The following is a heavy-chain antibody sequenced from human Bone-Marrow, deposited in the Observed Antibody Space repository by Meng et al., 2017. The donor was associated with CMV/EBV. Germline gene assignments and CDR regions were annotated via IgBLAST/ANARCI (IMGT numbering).Heavy chain of an antibody. J-gene: IGHJ6*02. CDR2: IISIFGTA. CDR1: GGTFSSYA. D-gene: IGHD1-14*01. CDR3: ARGWEPYYYYYGMDV. V-gene: IGHV1-69*05. Sequence: SVKVSCKASGGTFSSYAISWVRQAPGQGLEWMGGIISIFGTANYAQKFQGRVTITTDESTSTAYMELSSLRSEDTAVYYCARGWEPYYYYYGMDVWGQGTMVTVSS.